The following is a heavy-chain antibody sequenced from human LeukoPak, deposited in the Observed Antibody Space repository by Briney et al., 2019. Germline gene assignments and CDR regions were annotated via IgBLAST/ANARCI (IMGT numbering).Heavy chain of an antibody. J-gene: IGHJ4*02. V-gene: IGHV3-33*01. CDR1: GFTFSNYG. D-gene: IGHD6-13*01. CDR3: AVWYTSSWSFDY. Sequence: GGSLRLSCAASGFTFSNYGMHWVRQAPGKGQEWVAVIWYDGSDKYYADSVKGRFTISRDNSKNTLYVQMNSLRAEDTAVYYCAVWYTSSWSFDYWGQGTLVTVSS. CDR2: IWYDGSDK.